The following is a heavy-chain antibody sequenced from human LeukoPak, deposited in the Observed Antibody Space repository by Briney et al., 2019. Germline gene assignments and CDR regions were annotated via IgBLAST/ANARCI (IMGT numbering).Heavy chain of an antibody. D-gene: IGHD5-12*01. CDR1: GFSFTNYW. J-gene: IGHJ3*02. V-gene: IGHV3-74*01. CDR2: VDSDGSDT. Sequence: PGGSLRLSCVASGFSFTNYWMHWVRQAPGKGLVWVSRVDSDGSDTIYADSVRGRFTISRDNAENTVFLQMNSLRVEDTAVYYCARGGYGHGFDIWGQGTMVTVSS. CDR3: ARGGYGHGFDI.